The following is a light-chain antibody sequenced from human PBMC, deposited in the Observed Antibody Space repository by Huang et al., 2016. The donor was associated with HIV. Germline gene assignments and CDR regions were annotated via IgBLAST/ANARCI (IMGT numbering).Light chain of an antibody. Sequence: HLTQSPPSLSASVGDSVSISCQASQDIGTSLAWYQQRTGRAPKLLISGASTLQAGVPSRFSGDSAGTFFTLFITDLQPEDFATYYCQQLHTYPITFGQGTRLDIK. CDR3: QQLHTYPIT. V-gene: IGKV1-13*02. J-gene: IGKJ5*01. CDR1: QDIGTS. CDR2: GAS.